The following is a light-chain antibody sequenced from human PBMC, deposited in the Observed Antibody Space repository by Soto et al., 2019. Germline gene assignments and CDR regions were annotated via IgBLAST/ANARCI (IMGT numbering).Light chain of an antibody. V-gene: IGKV3-15*01. CDR1: QSVSGN. Sequence: EIVMTQSPATLSVSPGERATLSCRASQSVSGNLAWYQQKPGQAPRLLIYGASTRATGIPARFSGSGSGTEFTLTISSLQSEDFAVYFCQQYNNWPRTFGQGTKLEIK. CDR3: QQYNNWPRT. J-gene: IGKJ2*02. CDR2: GAS.